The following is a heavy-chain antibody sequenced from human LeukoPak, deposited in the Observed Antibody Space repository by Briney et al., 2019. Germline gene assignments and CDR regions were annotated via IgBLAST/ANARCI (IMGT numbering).Heavy chain of an antibody. D-gene: IGHD2-15*01. CDR1: GYTFTSYG. J-gene: IGHJ5*02. CDR3: ARDNSGGSTWWFDP. V-gene: IGHV1-18*01. CDR2: ISAYNGNT. Sequence: ASVKVSCKASGYTFTSYGISWVRQASGQGLEWMGWISAYNGNTNYAQKLQGRVTMTRDTSTSTVYMELSSLRSEDTAVYYCARDNSGGSTWWFDPWGQGTLVTVSS.